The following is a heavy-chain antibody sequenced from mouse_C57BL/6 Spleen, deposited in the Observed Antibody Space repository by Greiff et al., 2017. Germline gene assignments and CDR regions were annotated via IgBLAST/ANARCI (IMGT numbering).Heavy chain of an antibody. D-gene: IGHD4-1*01. V-gene: IGHV1-50*01. CDR1: GYTFTSYW. J-gene: IGHJ3*01. CDR3: ARWTGTWFAY. Sequence: QVQLKQPGAELVKPGASVKLSCKASGYTFTSYWMQWVKQRPGQGLEWIGEIDPSDSYTNYNQKFKGKATLTVDTSSSTAYMQLSSLTSEDSAVYYCARWTGTWFAYWGQGTLVTVSA. CDR2: IDPSDSYT.